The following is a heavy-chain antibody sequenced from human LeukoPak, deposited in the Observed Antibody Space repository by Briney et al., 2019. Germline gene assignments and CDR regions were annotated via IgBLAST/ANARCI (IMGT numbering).Heavy chain of an antibody. Sequence: SETLSLTCTVSGGSISSGDYYWSWIRQPPGKGLEWIGYIYYSGSTYYNPSLKSRVTISVDTSKNQFSLKLSSVTAADTAVYYCARDQIGSGTATDYYYYYGMDAWGKGTTVTVSS. V-gene: IGHV4-30-4*01. CDR2: IYYSGST. CDR3: ARDQIGSGTATDYYYYYGMDA. J-gene: IGHJ6*04. CDR1: GGSISSGDYY. D-gene: IGHD3-10*01.